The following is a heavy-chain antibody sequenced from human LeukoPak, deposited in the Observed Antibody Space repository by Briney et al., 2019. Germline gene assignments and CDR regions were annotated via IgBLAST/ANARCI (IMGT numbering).Heavy chain of an antibody. CDR3: ARDLGITIFGVVIVLDY. J-gene: IGHJ4*02. D-gene: IGHD3-3*01. Sequence: ASVKVSCKASGYTFTGYYMHWVRQAPGQGLEWMGWISPNSGGTNYAQKLQGRVTMTTDTSTSTAYMELRSLRSDDTAVYYCARDLGITIFGVVIVLDYWGQGTLVTVSS. CDR1: GYTFTGYY. CDR2: ISPNSGGT. V-gene: IGHV1-2*02.